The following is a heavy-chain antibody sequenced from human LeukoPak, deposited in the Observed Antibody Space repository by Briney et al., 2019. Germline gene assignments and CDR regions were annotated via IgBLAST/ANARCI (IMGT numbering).Heavy chain of an antibody. CDR3: ARESEGLRYYDFWSGYHANFDY. CDR2: INSDGSST. V-gene: IGHV3-74*01. Sequence: GGSLRLSCAASGFTFSSYWMHWVRQAPGKGLVWVSRINSDGSSTSYADSVKGRFTISRDNAKNTLYLQMNSLRAEDTAVYYCARESEGLRYYDFWSGYHANFDYWGQGTLVTVSS. D-gene: IGHD3-3*01. J-gene: IGHJ4*02. CDR1: GFTFSSYW.